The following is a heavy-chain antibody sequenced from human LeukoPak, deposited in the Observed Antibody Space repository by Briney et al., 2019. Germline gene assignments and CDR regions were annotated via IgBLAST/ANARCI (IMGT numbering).Heavy chain of an antibody. CDR1: GIHFSYYY. CDR3: ARDTAADAFDI. D-gene: IGHD6-13*01. V-gene: IGHV3-11*04. Sequence: GALEXSLGAAGIHFSYYYMSWIRPAPGKGVGGVSYISSSGSTIYYADSVKGRFTISRDNAKNSLYLQMNSLRAEDTAVYYCARDTAADAFDIWGQGTMVTVSS. CDR2: ISSSGSTI. J-gene: IGHJ3*02.